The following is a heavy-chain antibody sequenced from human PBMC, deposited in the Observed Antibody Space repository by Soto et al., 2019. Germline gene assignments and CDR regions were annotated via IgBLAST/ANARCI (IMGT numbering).Heavy chain of an antibody. CDR2: INHSGGT. V-gene: IGHV4-34*01. CDR3: ARITINRTSYNNSMSA. J-gene: IGHJ6*02. Sequence: SETLSLTCSVYGGSFSGYYWSWIRQAPGKGLEWIGEINHSGGTYYNPPLKSRVTMSVDTSKNHISLKLSSVTAADTAVYHCARITINRTSYNNSMSAWGQGTTV. D-gene: IGHD1-7*01. CDR1: GGSFSGYY.